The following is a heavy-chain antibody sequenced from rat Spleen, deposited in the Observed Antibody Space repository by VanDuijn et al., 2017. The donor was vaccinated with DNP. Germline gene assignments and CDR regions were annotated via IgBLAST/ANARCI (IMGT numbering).Heavy chain of an antibody. V-gene: IGHV5-25*01. D-gene: IGHD1-2*01. Sequence: EVQLVESGGGLVQPGRSLKLSCAASGFTFSNYDMAWVRQAPTKGLEWVASISPSGGNTYYRDSVKGRFTVSRDNAKSSLYLQMDSLRSEDTATYYCARRESYSSSLFAYWGQGTLVTVSS. CDR1: GFTFSNYD. CDR3: ARRESYSSSLFAY. J-gene: IGHJ3*01. CDR2: ISPSGGNT.